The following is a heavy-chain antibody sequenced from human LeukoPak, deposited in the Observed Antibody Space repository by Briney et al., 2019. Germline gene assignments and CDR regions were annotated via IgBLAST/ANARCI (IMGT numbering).Heavy chain of an antibody. V-gene: IGHV4-39*01. D-gene: IGHD6-13*01. J-gene: IGHJ6*02. CDR2: IYYSGST. CDR3: ASLYSSSWYDPAPNYYYYGMDV. CDR1: GGSISSSSYY. Sequence: PSETLSLTCTVSGGSISSSSYYWGWIRQPPGKGLEWIGSIYYSGSTYYNPSLKSRVTISVDTSKNQFSLKLSSVTAADTAVYYCASLYSSSWYDPAPNYYYYGMDVWGQGTTVTVSS.